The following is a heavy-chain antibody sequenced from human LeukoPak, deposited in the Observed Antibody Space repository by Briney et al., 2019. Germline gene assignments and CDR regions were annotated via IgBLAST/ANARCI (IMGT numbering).Heavy chain of an antibody. CDR1: GFTFSDYG. D-gene: IGHD3-22*01. Sequence: GGSLRLSCAASGFTFSDYGMYWVRQAPGKGLEWVAAISYEGSNKYYGDSVKGRITISRDNARNTVDLQMNSLRAEDTAVYYCVKSLDRHYYDIHGPLSHWGQGTLVTVSS. CDR2: ISYEGSNK. CDR3: VKSLDRHYYDIHGPLSH. V-gene: IGHV3-30*18. J-gene: IGHJ4*02.